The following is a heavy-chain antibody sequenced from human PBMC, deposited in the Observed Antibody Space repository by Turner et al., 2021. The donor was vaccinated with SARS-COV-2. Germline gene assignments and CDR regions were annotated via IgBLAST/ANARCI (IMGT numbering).Heavy chain of an antibody. CDR1: GGTFGSYA. CDR3: ARVDGWGSRGEYFDY. V-gene: IGHV1-69*06. Sequence: QVQLVQSGAEVKKPGSSVKVSCKASGGTFGSYAIIWVRQAPGHGLEWMGGIIPIFGTANYAQKFQGRVTITADKSTSTAYMELSSLRSEDTAVYYCARVDGWGSRGEYFDYWGQGTLVTVSS. CDR2: IIPIFGTA. D-gene: IGHD6-19*01. J-gene: IGHJ4*02.